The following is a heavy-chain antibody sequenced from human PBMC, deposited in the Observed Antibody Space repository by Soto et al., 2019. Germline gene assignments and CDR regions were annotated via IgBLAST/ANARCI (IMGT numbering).Heavy chain of an antibody. V-gene: IGHV1-3*05. CDR1: GYTFTSYA. CDR2: INAGNGNT. Sequence: QVQLVQSGAEEKKPGASVKVSCKASGYTFTSYAMHWVRQAPGQRLEWMGWINAGNGNTKYSQKFQGRVTITRDTSASTAYMELRSLRSEDTAGYYCARDPSYYGMDVWGQGITVNVSS. J-gene: IGHJ6*01. CDR3: ARDPSYYGMDV.